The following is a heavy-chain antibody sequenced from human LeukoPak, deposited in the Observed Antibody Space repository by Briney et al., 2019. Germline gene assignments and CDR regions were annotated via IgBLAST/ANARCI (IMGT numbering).Heavy chain of an antibody. V-gene: IGHV4-34*01. Sequence: PSETLSLTCAVYGGSFSGYYWSWIRQPPGKGLEWIGEINHSGSTNYNPSLKSRVTISVDTSKNQFSLNLSSVTAADTAVYYCARGRVPAAITFDYWGQGTLVTVSS. CDR3: ARGRVPAAITFDY. CDR2: INHSGST. CDR1: GGSFSGYY. J-gene: IGHJ4*02. D-gene: IGHD2-2*01.